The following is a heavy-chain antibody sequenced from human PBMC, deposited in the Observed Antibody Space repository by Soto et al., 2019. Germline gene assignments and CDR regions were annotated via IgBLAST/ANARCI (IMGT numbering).Heavy chain of an antibody. CDR3: ARMNYYDTSGYPFDY. J-gene: IGHJ4*02. CDR2: IYFRGTT. V-gene: IGHV4-59*01. Sequence: ETLSLTCTVSGGSISSYYWSWMRQPPVKGLEWIGYIYFRGTTNYNPSLKSRVTMSADTSKNQFSLKLNSVTAADTAVYYCARMNYYDTSGYPFDYWGQGMMVTVSS. D-gene: IGHD3-22*01. CDR1: GGSISSYY.